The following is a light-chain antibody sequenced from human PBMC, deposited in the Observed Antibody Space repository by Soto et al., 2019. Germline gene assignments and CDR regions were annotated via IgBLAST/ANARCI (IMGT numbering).Light chain of an antibody. CDR2: NVN. CDR1: SSDVGGYDY. Sequence: QSALTQVASVSGSPGQSITISCTGTSSDVGGYDYVSWYQQHPGKAPKLMIYNVNYRPSGVSDRFSGSKSGETASLTISGLQAEDEANYYCSSYTHTNTVVFGGGTKLPLL. J-gene: IGLJ2*01. CDR3: SSYTHTNTVV. V-gene: IGLV2-14*03.